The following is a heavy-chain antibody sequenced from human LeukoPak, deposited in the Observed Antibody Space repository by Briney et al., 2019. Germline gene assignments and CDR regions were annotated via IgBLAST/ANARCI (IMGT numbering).Heavy chain of an antibody. CDR3: ARPIVGYDYFDS. CDR2: ISCDGSNR. J-gene: IGHJ4*02. CDR1: GFSFSSSS. Sequence: PGRSLRLSCAASGFSFSSSSMHWVRQTPGKGLEWVALISCDGSNRYSADSVKGRFTISRDNSKNTLYLQMNSLRSEDTAVYYCARPIVGYDYFDSWGQGTLVTVSS. D-gene: IGHD5-12*01. V-gene: IGHV3-30*04.